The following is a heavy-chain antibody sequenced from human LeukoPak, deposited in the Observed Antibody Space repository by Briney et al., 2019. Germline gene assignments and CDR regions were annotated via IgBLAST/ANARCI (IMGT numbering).Heavy chain of an antibody. V-gene: IGHV6-1*01. D-gene: IGHD3-22*01. CDR2: TYYRSKWNN. J-gene: IGHJ4*02. Sequence: SQTLSLTCAISGDSVSSNIATWNWIRQSPSTGLEWLGRTYYRSKWNNDYAVSVKSRITINPDTSKNQLSLQLSSVTPEDTAVYYCAKAGYYDSSGYSYGIDYWGQGTLVTVSS. CDR3: AKAGYYDSSGYSYGIDY. CDR1: GDSVSSNIAT.